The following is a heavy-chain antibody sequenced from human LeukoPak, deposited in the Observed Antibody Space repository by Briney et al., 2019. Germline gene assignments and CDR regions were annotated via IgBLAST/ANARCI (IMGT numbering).Heavy chain of an antibody. CDR3: AREGSSQPDLGAAEVN. CDR2: IIPIFGTA. J-gene: IGHJ4*02. D-gene: IGHD6-13*01. Sequence: SVKVSCKASGGTFSSYAISWVRQAPGQGLEWMGGIIPIFGTANYAQKFQGRVTITADESTSTAYMELSSLRSEDTAVYYCAREGSSQPDLGAAEVNWGQGTLVTVSS. CDR1: GGTFSSYA. V-gene: IGHV1-69*13.